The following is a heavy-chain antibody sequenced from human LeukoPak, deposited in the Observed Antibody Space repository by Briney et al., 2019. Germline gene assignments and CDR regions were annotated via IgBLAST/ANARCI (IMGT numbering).Heavy chain of an antibody. J-gene: IGHJ3*01. CDR3: TTDVSSSTSV. CDR1: GYTFTSYD. V-gene: IGHV1-8*01. D-gene: IGHD2-2*01. Sequence: GASVKVSCKASGYTFTSYDINWVRQATGQGLEWMGWMNPNSGNTGCAQKFQGRVTMTRNTSISTAYMELNSLKTEDTAVYYCTTDVSSSTSVWGQGTMVTVSS. CDR2: MNPNSGNT.